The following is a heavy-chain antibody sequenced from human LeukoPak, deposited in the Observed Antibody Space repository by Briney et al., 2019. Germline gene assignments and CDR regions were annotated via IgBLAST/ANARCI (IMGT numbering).Heavy chain of an antibody. CDR3: ARAASSGSYPYYFDY. V-gene: IGHV3-74*01. D-gene: IGHD3-10*01. Sequence: GESLRPSCAASGFTFSSYWMHWVRQAPGKGLVWVSRINTDGTTTSYADSVKGRFTISRDNAKNTLFLQMNSLRAEDTAVYYCARAASSGSYPYYFDYWGQGTLVTVSS. CDR1: GFTFSSYW. CDR2: INTDGTTT. J-gene: IGHJ4*02.